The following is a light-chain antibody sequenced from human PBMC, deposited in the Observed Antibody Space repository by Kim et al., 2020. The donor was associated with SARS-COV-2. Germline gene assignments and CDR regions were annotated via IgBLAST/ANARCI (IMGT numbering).Light chain of an antibody. CDR1: SSDVGTYNY. V-gene: IGLV2-14*03. J-gene: IGLJ2*01. Sequence: GQSSTISCTGSSSDVGTYNYVSWYQQHPGKAPKLIIFYVSDRPSGVSNRFSGSKSANTASLTISGLQPEDEADYYCNSYTTSSTWIFGGGTKVTVL. CDR2: YVS. CDR3: NSYTTSSTWI.